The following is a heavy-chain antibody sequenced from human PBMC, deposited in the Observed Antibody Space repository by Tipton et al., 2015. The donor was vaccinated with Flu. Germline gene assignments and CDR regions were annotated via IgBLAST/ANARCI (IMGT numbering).Heavy chain of an antibody. V-gene: IGHV4-61*01. Sequence: GLVKPSETLSLTCTVSGGSVSSGSYYWSWIRQPPGKGLEWIGYIYYSGSTNYNPSLKSRVTISVDTSKNQFSLKLSSVTAADTAVYYCARGMYSSSSDWFDPWGQGTLVTVSS. CDR2: IYYSGST. J-gene: IGHJ5*02. D-gene: IGHD6-13*01. CDR1: GGSVSSGSYY. CDR3: ARGMYSSSSDWFDP.